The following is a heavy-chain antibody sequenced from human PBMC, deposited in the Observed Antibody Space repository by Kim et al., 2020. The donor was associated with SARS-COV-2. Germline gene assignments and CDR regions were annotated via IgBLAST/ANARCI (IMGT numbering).Heavy chain of an antibody. D-gene: IGHD3-16*01. CDR3: AKDKSFFMSTFGGESGGMDV. J-gene: IGHJ6*02. Sequence: GRITISRDSSKNTLYLQMDSLRPEDTAVYFCAKDKSFFMSTFGGESGGMDVWGQGTTVTVSS. V-gene: IGHV3-30*02.